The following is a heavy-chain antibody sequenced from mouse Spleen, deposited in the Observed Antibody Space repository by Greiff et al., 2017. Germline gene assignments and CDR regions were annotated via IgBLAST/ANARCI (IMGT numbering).Heavy chain of an antibody. D-gene: IGHD4-1*01. CDR2: ISSGGGNT. Sequence: EVKLVESGGGLVKLGGSLKLSCAASGFTFSSYALSWVRQTPEKRLEWVATISSGGGNTYYPDSVKGRFTISRDNAKNTLYLQMSSLKSEDTAMYYCARLLGWYFDVWGAGTTVTVSS. J-gene: IGHJ1*01. V-gene: IGHV5-9*04. CDR3: ARLLGWYFDV. CDR1: GFTFSSYA.